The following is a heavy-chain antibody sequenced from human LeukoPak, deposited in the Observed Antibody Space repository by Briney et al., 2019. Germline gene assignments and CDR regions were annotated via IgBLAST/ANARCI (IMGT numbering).Heavy chain of an antibody. J-gene: IGHJ6*03. D-gene: IGHD1-26*01. CDR2: ISAYNGNT. Sequence: ASVKVSCKASGYTFTSYGISWVRQAPGQGLEWMGWISAYNGNTNYAQKLQGRVTMTTDTSTSTAYMELRSLRSDDTAAYYCARDREGGATTFSDVSYCYYYMDVWGKGTTVTVSS. CDR1: GYTFTSYG. CDR3: ARDREGGATTFSDVSYCYYYMDV. V-gene: IGHV1-18*01.